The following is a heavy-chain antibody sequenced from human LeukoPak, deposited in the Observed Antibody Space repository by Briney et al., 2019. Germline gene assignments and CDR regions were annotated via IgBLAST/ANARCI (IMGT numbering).Heavy chain of an antibody. Sequence: GGSLRLSCAASGFTFSSYGMHWVRQAPGKGLEWVAVIWYDGSNKYYADSVKGRFTISRDNSKNTLYLQMNSLRAEDTAVYYCAKDSRQYDFRSGPGDYWGQGTLVTVSS. J-gene: IGHJ4*02. CDR1: GFTFSSYG. D-gene: IGHD3-3*01. CDR2: IWYDGSNK. V-gene: IGHV3-33*06. CDR3: AKDSRQYDFRSGPGDY.